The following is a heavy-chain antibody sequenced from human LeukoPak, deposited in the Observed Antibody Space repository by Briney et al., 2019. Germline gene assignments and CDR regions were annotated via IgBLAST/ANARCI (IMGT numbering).Heavy chain of an antibody. J-gene: IGHJ3*02. Sequence: SGGSLRLSCAASGFTFSNYAMTWVRQAPGKGLEWVSGIHGNGETTYYADSVKGRFTISRDNSRELLYLQMNSLRVEDTAVYYCAKDPNGDYVGAFDSWGQGTMVTVSS. D-gene: IGHD4-17*01. CDR3: AKDPNGDYVGAFDS. V-gene: IGHV3-23*01. CDR1: GFTFSNYA. CDR2: IHGNGETT.